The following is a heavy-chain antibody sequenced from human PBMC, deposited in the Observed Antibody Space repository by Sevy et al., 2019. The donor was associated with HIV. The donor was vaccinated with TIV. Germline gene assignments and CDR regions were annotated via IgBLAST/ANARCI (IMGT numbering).Heavy chain of an antibody. CDR3: ARQGGAKSDYYDSSGYYPN. CDR1: GFTFDDYG. J-gene: IGHJ4*02. CDR2: INWNGGST. V-gene: IGHV3-20*04. D-gene: IGHD3-22*01. Sequence: GGSLRLSCAASGFTFDDYGMSWVRQAPGKGLEWVSGINWNGGSTGYADSVKGRFTISRDNAKNSLYLQRNSLRAEDTALYYCARQGGAKSDYYDSSGYYPNWGQGTLVTVSS.